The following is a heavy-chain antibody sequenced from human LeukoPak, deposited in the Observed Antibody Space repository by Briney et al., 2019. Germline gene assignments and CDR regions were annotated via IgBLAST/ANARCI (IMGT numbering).Heavy chain of an antibody. J-gene: IGHJ4*02. CDR1: GYTFTGYY. D-gene: IGHD6-19*01. Sequence: ASLKVSCKASGYTFTGYYMHWVRQAPGQGLEWMGWINPNSGGTNYAQKFQGRVTMTRDTSISTAYMELSRLRSDDTAVYYCARHFKGIAVAGTADYWGQGTLVTVSS. CDR2: INPNSGGT. V-gene: IGHV1-2*02. CDR3: ARHFKGIAVAGTADY.